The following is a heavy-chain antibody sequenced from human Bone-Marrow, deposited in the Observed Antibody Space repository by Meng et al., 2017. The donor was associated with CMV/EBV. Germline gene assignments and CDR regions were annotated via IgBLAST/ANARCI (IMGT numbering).Heavy chain of an antibody. V-gene: IGHV4-61*01. Sequence: GSVSSGSYYWSWIRQPPGKGLEWIGYTYNSGSTNYRPSLKSRVTISIDTSKNQFSLKVSSVTAADTAVYYCARGGDYDFWSGPSPDYWGQGALVTVSS. J-gene: IGHJ4*02. CDR2: TYNSGST. CDR3: ARGGDYDFWSGPSPDY. CDR1: GSVSSGSYY. D-gene: IGHD3-3*01.